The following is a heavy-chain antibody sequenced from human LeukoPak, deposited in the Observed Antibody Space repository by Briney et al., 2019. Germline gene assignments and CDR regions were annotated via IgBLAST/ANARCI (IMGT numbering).Heavy chain of an antibody. CDR2: VYPGDSDT. CDR1: GYSFTSYW. J-gene: IGHJ5*02. Sequence: GESLKISRKGSGYSFTSYWIGWVRQMPGKGLEWMGIVYPGDSDTRYSPSVPGQAPISPGRAICTAHLPSNRLKASDTAMYYCARRPGYCSGCSCHGWFDPWGQGTLVTVSS. V-gene: IGHV5-51*01. CDR3: ARRPGYCSGCSCHGWFDP. D-gene: IGHD2-15*01.